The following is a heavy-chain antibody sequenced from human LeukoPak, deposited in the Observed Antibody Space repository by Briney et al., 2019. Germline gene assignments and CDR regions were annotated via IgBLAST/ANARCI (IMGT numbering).Heavy chain of an antibody. CDR2: ISGSGGST. CDR1: GFTFSSYA. Sequence: PGGSLRLSCAASGFTFSSYAMSWVRQAPGKGLEWVSAISGSGGSTYYADSVKGRFTISRDNSKNTLYLQMNSLRAEDTAVYYCAKEMRYCSSTSCSRGFDYWGQGTLVTVSS. V-gene: IGHV3-23*01. J-gene: IGHJ4*02. D-gene: IGHD2-2*01. CDR3: AKEMRYCSSTSCSRGFDY.